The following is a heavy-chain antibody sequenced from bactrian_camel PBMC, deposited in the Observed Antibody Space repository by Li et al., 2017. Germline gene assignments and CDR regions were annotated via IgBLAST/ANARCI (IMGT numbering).Heavy chain of an antibody. Sequence: VQLVESGGGSVEAGRTLTLSCAASGFTFNGRCMAWFRQAAGKEREGIAAISVGGSRTNYSDSVQGRFTISRDNPKKTLSLQMDSLKPEDTATYYCAADSRAGTKFIPRLEEGEYNNWARGPRSPSP. CDR2: ISVGGSRT. CDR1: GFTFNGRC. D-gene: IGHD3*01. J-gene: IGHJ4*01. V-gene: IGHV3S59*01.